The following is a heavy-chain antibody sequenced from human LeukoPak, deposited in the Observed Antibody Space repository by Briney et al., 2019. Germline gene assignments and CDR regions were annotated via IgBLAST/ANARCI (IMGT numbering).Heavy chain of an antibody. CDR1: GYTFTSYY. CDR2: VDPEDGET. V-gene: IGHV1-69-2*01. CDR3: ATMGYDSSGYHFDY. Sequence: ASVKVSCKASGYTFTSYYMHWVQQAPGEGLEWMGLVDPEDGETIYAEKFQGRVTITADPSTDTAYMELSSLRSEDTAVYYCATMGYDSSGYHFDYWGQGALVTVSS. D-gene: IGHD3-22*01. J-gene: IGHJ4*02.